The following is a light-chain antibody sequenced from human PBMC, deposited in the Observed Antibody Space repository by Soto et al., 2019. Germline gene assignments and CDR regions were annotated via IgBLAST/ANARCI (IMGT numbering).Light chain of an antibody. CDR1: QSVSNW. J-gene: IGKJ4*01. Sequence: DIQMTQSPSTLSASVGERVTITCRASQSVSNWLAWYQQKPGKAPKLLIYDVSSLESGVPSRFSGSGSGTEFTLTISSLQPEDSATYYCRQLNSYPLTFGGGTKVDIK. CDR3: RQLNSYPLT. V-gene: IGKV1-5*01. CDR2: DVS.